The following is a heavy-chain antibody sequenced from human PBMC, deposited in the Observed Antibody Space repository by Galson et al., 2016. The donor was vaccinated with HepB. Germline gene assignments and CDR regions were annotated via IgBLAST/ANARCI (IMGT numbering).Heavy chain of an antibody. CDR2: TYYRSKWYK. CDR1: GDSVSSNSAA. D-gene: IGHD4-23*01. J-gene: IGHJ2*01. CDR3: ARDIHDYGGHSVRYFDL. Sequence: CAISGDSVSSNSAAWNWIRQSPSRGLEWLGRTYYRSKWYKDYAVSVRGRITINPDTSKNQLSLQLGSVTPEDTAVYYCARDIHDYGGHSVRYFDLWGRGTLVTVSS. V-gene: IGHV6-1*01.